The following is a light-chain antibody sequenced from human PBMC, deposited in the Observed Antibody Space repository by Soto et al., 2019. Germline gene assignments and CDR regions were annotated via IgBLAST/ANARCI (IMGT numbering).Light chain of an antibody. V-gene: IGLV2-14*01. CDR1: SSDVGGYNY. Sequence: QPVLTQPASVSGSPGQSITISCTGTSSDVGGYNYVSWYQQHPGKAPKFMIYDVSNRPSGVSNRFSGSKSDNTASLTISGHQAEDEADYYCSSYTTSNTRQIVFGTGTKHTVL. J-gene: IGLJ1*01. CDR2: DVS. CDR3: SSYTTSNTRQIV.